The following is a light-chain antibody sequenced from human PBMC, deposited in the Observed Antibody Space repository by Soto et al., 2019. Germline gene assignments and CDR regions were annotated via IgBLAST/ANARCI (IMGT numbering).Light chain of an antibody. CDR2: DAS. J-gene: IGKJ4*01. CDR1: QSISSW. CDR3: QQYNTYSSLT. Sequence: DIQMTQSPFTLSASVGDRVTTTCRASQSISSWLAWYQQKLGRAPRLXXYDASSLGSGVPSRFSGSGYGTEFTLTISSLQPDDFATYYCQQYNTYSSLTFGGGTKVDIK. V-gene: IGKV1-5*01.